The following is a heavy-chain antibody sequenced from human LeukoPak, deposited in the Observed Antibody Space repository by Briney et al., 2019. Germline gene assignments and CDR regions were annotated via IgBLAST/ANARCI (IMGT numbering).Heavy chain of an antibody. V-gene: IGHV4-59*01. J-gene: IGHJ4*02. CDR2: IYYSGST. CDR3: ARDRAVAAAVYYFDY. Sequence: SETLSLTCTVSGTSITSYYWSWIRQPPGKGLEWIGYIYYSGSTNYNPSLKSRVTISVDTSQNQFSLKLSSVTTADTAVYYCARDRAVAAAVYYFDYWCQGTLVTVSS. CDR1: GTSITSYY. D-gene: IGHD6-19*01.